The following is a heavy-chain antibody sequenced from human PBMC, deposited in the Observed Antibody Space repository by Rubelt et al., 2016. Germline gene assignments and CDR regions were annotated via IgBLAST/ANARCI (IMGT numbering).Heavy chain of an antibody. CDR2: LNPNSGGT. J-gene: IGHJ5*02. CDR3: ARGVEYYYGSGTNWFDP. D-gene: IGHD3-10*01. Sequence: QVQLVQSGAEVKKPGASVKVSCKASGYTFTGYYMHWVRQAPGHGLEWMGWLNPNSGGTNYAQKFQGRVTMTRDTSISTAYMGRSRLRSEDTAVYYCARGVEYYYGSGTNWFDPWGQGTLVTVSS. V-gene: IGHV1-2*02. CDR1: GYTFTGYY.